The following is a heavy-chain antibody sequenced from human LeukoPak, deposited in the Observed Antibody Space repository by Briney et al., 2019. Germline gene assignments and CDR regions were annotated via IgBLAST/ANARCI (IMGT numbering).Heavy chain of an antibody. CDR1: GFTFSSYA. CDR3: ATRTAATGPHFDS. J-gene: IGHJ4*02. V-gene: IGHV3-23*01. Sequence: GXSLRLSCAASGFTFSSYAMSWVRQASGKGLEWVSAIGGSGGNTYYAASVKGRFTISRDNSNNTFYLQINSLRPEDTAVYYCATRTAATGPHFDSWGQGTLVTVSS. CDR2: IGGSGGNT. D-gene: IGHD1-14*01.